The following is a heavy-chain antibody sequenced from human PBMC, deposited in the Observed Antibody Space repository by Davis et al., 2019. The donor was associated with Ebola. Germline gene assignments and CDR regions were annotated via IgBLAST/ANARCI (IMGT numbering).Heavy chain of an antibody. CDR2: TYHSGST. V-gene: IGHV4-4*02. CDR3: ARANRGYSYYSYYYYGMDV. D-gene: IGHD5-18*01. CDR1: GGSISSSNW. Sequence: MPSETLSLTCAVSGGSISSSNWWSWVRQPPGKGLEWIGETYHSGSTNYNPSLKSRVTISVDKSKNQFSLKLSSVTAADTAVYYCARANRGYSYYSYYYYGMDVWGQGTTVTVSS. J-gene: IGHJ6*02.